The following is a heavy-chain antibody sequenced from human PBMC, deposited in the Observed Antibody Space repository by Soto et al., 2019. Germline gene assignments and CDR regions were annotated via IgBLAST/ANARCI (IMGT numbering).Heavy chain of an antibody. CDR2: INHSGST. CDR3: ATGYGSGSSHNWFDP. V-gene: IGHV4-34*01. D-gene: IGHD3-10*01. Sequence: QVQLQQWGAGLLKPSETLSLTCAVYGGSFSGYYWSWIRQPPGKGLEWIGEINHSGSTNYNPSLKSRVTISVDTSNNQFSLNLSSVTAADTAVYYCATGYGSGSSHNWFDPWGQGNLVTVSS. J-gene: IGHJ5*02. CDR1: GGSFSGYY.